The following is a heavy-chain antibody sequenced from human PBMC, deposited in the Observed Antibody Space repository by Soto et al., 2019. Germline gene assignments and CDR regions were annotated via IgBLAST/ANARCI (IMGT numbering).Heavy chain of an antibody. CDR1: GFTVGSYY. D-gene: IGHD3-22*01. Sequence: LRLSCAASGFTVGSYYMNWVRQTPGKGLEWVSVIYADGTTYYADSVKGRFTISRDNSRNTLFLQMNSLRAEDTAVYYCARDYYKYYDSSGYYRSPAYWGQGTLVTVSS. J-gene: IGHJ4*02. V-gene: IGHV3-66*02. CDR3: ARDYYKYYDSSGYYRSPAY. CDR2: IYADGTT.